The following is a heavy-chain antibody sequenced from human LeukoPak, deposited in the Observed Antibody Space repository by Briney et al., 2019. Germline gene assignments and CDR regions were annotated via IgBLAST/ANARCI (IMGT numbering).Heavy chain of an antibody. CDR1: GGSISSYY. CDR3: ARGPPIVGATIYFDY. CDR2: IYTSGST. D-gene: IGHD1-26*01. V-gene: IGHV4-4*07. Sequence: SETLSLTCTVSGGSISSYYWSWIRQPAGKGLEWIGRIYTSGSTNYNPPLKSRVTMSVDTSKNQFSLKLSSVTAADTAVYYCARGPPIVGATIYFDYWGQGTLVTVSS. J-gene: IGHJ4*02.